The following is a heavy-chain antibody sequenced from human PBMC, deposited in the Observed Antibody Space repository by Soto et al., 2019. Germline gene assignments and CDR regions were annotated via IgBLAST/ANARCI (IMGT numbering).Heavy chain of an antibody. D-gene: IGHD3-3*01. CDR2: SSPSNGQT. J-gene: IGHJ4*02. CDR3: ARVIMIFGVANLGSYFDY. V-gene: IGHV1-18*01. CDR1: GYTFSNFG. Sequence: ASVKVSCKASGYTFSNFGLSWVRQAPGKGLEWMGWSSPSNGQTIYAQNFHGRVTMTTDASTATAHMELRSLISYDTAVYYCARVIMIFGVANLGSYFDYWGQGTRVTVSS.